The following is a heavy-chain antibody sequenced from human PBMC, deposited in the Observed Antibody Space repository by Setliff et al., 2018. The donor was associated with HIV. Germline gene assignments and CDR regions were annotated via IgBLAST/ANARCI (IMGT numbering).Heavy chain of an antibody. CDR2: IIPIFGTA. CDR1: GGTFSSYA. D-gene: IGHD3-3*01. J-gene: IGHJ6*03. Sequence: ASVKVSCKASGGTFSSYAISWVRQAPGQGLEWMGGIIPIFGTANYAQKFQGRVTITADESTSTAYMELSSLRSEDTAVYYCASLGGYYPYYYYYMDVWGKGTTVTAP. V-gene: IGHV1-69*13. CDR3: ASLGGYYPYYYYYMDV.